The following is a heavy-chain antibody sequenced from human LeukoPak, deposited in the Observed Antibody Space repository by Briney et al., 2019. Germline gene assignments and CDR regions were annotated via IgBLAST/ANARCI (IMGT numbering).Heavy chain of an antibody. D-gene: IGHD1-26*01. Sequence: PGGSLRLSCAASGFTVSSNYMSWVRQAPGKGLEWVSVIYSGGSTYYADSVKGRFTISRDNSKNTLYLQMNSLRAEDTAVYYCARDSLSGSFDAFDIWGQGTMVTVSS. CDR1: GFTVSSNY. V-gene: IGHV3-53*01. CDR2: IYSGGST. J-gene: IGHJ3*02. CDR3: ARDSLSGSFDAFDI.